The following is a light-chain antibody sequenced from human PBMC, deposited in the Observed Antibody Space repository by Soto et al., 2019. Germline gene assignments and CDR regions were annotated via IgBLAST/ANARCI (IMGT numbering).Light chain of an antibody. V-gene: IGKV3-20*01. J-gene: IGKJ4*01. CDR2: GAS. Sequence: EIVLTQSPATLSLSPGERATLSCRASQSVSSSYLAWYQQKPGQAPSLLIYGASSRATGIPDRFSGSGSGTDFTLTISRLQPEDFAVYYCQQYGSSPLTFGGGTKVEIK. CDR3: QQYGSSPLT. CDR1: QSVSSSY.